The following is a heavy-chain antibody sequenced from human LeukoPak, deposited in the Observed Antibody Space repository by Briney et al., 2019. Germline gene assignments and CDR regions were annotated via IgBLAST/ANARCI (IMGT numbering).Heavy chain of an antibody. V-gene: IGHV2-5*01. J-gene: IGHJ4*02. Sequence: SGPTLVKPTQTLTLTCTFSGFSLSTSGVGVGWIRQPPGKALEWLALIYWNDDKRYSPSLKSRLTITKDTSKNQVVLTMTNMDPVDTATYYCAHRAQGDDSSSSIFDYWGQGTLVTVSS. D-gene: IGHD3-22*01. CDR3: AHRAQGDDSSSSIFDY. CDR1: GFSLSTSGVG. CDR2: IYWNDDK.